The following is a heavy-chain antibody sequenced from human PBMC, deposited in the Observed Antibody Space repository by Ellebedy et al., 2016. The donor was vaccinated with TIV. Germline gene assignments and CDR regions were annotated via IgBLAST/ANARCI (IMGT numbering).Heavy chain of an antibody. V-gene: IGHV3-15*01. D-gene: IGHD1-14*01. J-gene: IGHJ6*02. Sequence: GGSLRLXXAASGFTFSNAWMSWVRQAPGKGLEWVGRIKSKTDGGTTDYAAPVKGRFTISRDDSKNTLYLQMNSLKTEDTAVYYCTRENQPPRPYYYGMDVWGQGTTVTVSS. CDR2: IKSKTDGGTT. CDR1: GFTFSNAW. CDR3: TRENQPPRPYYYGMDV.